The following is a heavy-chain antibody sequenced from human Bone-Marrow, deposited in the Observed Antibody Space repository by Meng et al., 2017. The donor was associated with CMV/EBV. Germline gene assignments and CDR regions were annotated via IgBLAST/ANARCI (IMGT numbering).Heavy chain of an antibody. V-gene: IGHV3-9*01. CDR2: ISWNSGSI. Sequence: SLKISCAASRFTFDDYAMHWVRQAPGKGLEWVSGISWNSGSIGYADSVKGRFTISRDNAKKSLYLQMNSLRAEDTAVYYCASGDFHDSWGQGTLVTVSS. CDR3: ASGDFHDS. CDR1: RFTFDDYA. J-gene: IGHJ4*02. D-gene: IGHD2-21*01.